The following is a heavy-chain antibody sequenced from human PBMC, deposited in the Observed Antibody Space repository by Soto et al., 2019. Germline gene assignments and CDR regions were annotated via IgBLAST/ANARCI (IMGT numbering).Heavy chain of an antibody. J-gene: IGHJ5*02. CDR1: GFTFNNHG. CDR2: ISDDGINK. V-gene: IGHV3-30*18. D-gene: IGHD5-12*01. CDR3: AKGCGRGYDLCGS. Sequence: QVQLVEFGGGVVQPGRSLRLSCTASGFTFNNHGIHWVRQAPGKGLEWVAVISDDGINKYYADSVKGRFTISRDNSKNTLWLQRNGLRTEDTALYYCAKGCGRGYDLCGSWGQGTLVTVSS.